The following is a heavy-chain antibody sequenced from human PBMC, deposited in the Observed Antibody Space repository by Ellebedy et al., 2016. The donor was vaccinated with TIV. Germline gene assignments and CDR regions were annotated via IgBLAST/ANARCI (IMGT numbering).Heavy chain of an antibody. CDR3: AREDCPTGLCFIGNPAFDI. V-gene: IGHV1-69*04. CDR2: IIPILGIT. J-gene: IGHJ3*02. Sequence: ASVKVSCKASGGTFRSYAIAWVRQAPGQGLEWMGRIIPILGITNYAQKFQGRVTITADKSTSTAYMELSSLRSEDTAVYYCAREDCPTGLCFIGNPAFDIWGQGTMVTVSS. CDR1: GGTFRSYA. D-gene: IGHD2-8*01.